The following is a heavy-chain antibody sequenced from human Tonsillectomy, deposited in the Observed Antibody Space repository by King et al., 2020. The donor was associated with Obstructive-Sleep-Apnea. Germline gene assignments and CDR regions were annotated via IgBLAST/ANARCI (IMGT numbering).Heavy chain of an antibody. CDR1: GYSIGGGYY. J-gene: IGHJ6*02. D-gene: IGHD3-22*01. Sequence: VQLQESGPGLLKPSETLSLTCTVSGYSIGGGYYWGWIRQPPGKGLEWIGSIHHSGSTNYKPSLKSRVTISIDTSKNQFSLRLSPVTAADTAVYYCARDRDVYYYDTSGAKYGMDVWGQGTTVTVSS. CDR2: IHHSGST. CDR3: ARDRDVYYYDTSGAKYGMDV. V-gene: IGHV4-38-2*02.